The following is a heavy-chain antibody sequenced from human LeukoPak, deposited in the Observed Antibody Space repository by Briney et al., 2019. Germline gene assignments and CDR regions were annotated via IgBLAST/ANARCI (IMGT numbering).Heavy chain of an antibody. V-gene: IGHV1-2*06. Sequence: ASVKISCKASGYTFTGYYMHWVRQAPGQGLEWMGRINPNSGGTNYAQKFQGRVTMTRGTSISTAYMELSRLRSDDTAGYYWARGGGFVVVVAAMKYGSDYWGQGARVSVSS. D-gene: IGHD2-15*01. CDR2: INPNSGGT. CDR3: ARGGGFVVVVAAMKYGSDY. J-gene: IGHJ4*02. CDR1: GYTFTGYY.